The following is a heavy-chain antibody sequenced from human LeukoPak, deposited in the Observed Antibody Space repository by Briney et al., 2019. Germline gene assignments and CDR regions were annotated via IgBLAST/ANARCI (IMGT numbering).Heavy chain of an antibody. D-gene: IGHD3-22*01. CDR1: GGSISSYY. V-gene: IGHV4-59*12. CDR3: ARGPTYYYDSSGYYYGYYYYGMDV. J-gene: IGHJ6*02. CDR2: IYHSGST. Sequence: SETLSLTCTVSGGSISSYYWSWIRQPPGKGLEWIGYIYHSGSTNYNPSLKSRVTISVDKSKNQFSLKLSSVTAADTAVYYCARGPTYYYDSSGYYYGYYYYGMDVWGQGTTVTVSS.